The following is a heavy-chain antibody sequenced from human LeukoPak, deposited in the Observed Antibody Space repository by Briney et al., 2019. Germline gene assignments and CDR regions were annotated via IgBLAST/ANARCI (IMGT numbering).Heavy chain of an antibody. J-gene: IGHJ5*02. V-gene: IGHV3-64D*06. D-gene: IGHD2-2*01. CDR3: VKGYRSSTSCRFDP. Sequence: GGSLRLSCSASGFTFSSYAMHWVRQAPGKGLEYVSAISSNGGSTYYADSVKGRFTISRDNSKNTLYLQMSSLRAEDTAMYYCVKGYRSSTSCRFDPWGQGTLVTVSS. CDR1: GFTFSSYA. CDR2: ISSNGGST.